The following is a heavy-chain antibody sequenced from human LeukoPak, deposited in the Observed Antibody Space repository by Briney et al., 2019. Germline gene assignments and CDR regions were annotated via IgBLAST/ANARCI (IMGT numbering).Heavy chain of an antibody. V-gene: IGHV3-21*01. Sequence: GSLRLSCAASGFTFSSHSMNWVRQAPGKGLEWVSSFGTRSSSIYYADSVKGRFTISRDNARNSLYLQTNSLKAEDTAVYYCARERDEGFDYWGQGTLVTVSS. CDR2: FGTRSSSI. CDR1: GFTFSSHS. J-gene: IGHJ4*02. D-gene: IGHD5-24*01. CDR3: ARERDEGFDY.